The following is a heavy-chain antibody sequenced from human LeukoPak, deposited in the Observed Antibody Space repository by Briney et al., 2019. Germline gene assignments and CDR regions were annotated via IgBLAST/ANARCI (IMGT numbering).Heavy chain of an antibody. CDR3: SKEGAPPMIPFDF. D-gene: IGHD3-16*01. V-gene: IGHV3-23*01. CDR2: ISGNGTT. Sequence: GGSLRLSCTASGFPFRRYAMIWVRQAPGKGLQWVSAISGNGTTFYADFVKGRFIVSRDNSKNTLYLQIDSLTTEDTATYFCSKEGAPPMIPFDFWGQGSLVVVS. J-gene: IGHJ5*01. CDR1: GFPFRRYA.